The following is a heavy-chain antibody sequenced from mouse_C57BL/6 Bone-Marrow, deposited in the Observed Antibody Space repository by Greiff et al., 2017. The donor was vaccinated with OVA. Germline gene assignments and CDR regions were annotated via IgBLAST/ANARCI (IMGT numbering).Heavy chain of an antibody. CDR3: SEDSAVYYGALNDYGSSYGFAY. V-gene: IGHV1-87*01. Sequence: QVQLQQSGPELSRPWASVSISCQAFYTFSRRVHFAIMATTYWMQWVKQRPGQGLAWIGAIYPGNGVTSLHQQFKGKAALTEDKSSSTAYMQLSSLTSEDSAVYYGALNDYGSSYGFAYWGQGTLVTVSA. D-gene: IGHD1-1*01. CDR1: YTFSRRVH. J-gene: IGHJ3*01. CDR2: GQGLAWIG.